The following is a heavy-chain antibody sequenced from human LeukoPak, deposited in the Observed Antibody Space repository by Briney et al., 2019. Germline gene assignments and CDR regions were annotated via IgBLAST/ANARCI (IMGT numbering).Heavy chain of an antibody. CDR3: ATALGYCSGGSCEIDY. CDR1: GFTFSSYS. J-gene: IGHJ4*02. Sequence: GGSLRLSCAASGFTFSSYSMNWVRQAPGRGLEWVSSIGSSSSYIYYADSVKGRFTISRDNAKNSLYLQMNSLRAEDTAVYYCATALGYCSGGSCEIDYWGQGTLVTVSS. V-gene: IGHV3-21*01. CDR2: IGSSSSYI. D-gene: IGHD2-15*01.